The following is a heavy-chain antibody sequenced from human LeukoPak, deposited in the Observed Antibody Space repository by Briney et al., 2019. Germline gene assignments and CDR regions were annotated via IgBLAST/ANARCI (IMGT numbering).Heavy chain of an antibody. CDR3: ARADCSSTSCLNAFDI. D-gene: IGHD2-2*01. CDR2: INPNSGGT. Sequence: ASVKVSCKASGYTFTGYYMHWVRQAPGQGLEWMGRINPNSGGTNYAQKFQGRVTMTRDTSISTAYMELSRLRSDHTAVYYCARADCSSTSCLNAFDIWGQGTMVTVSS. J-gene: IGHJ3*02. V-gene: IGHV1-2*06. CDR1: GYTFTGYY.